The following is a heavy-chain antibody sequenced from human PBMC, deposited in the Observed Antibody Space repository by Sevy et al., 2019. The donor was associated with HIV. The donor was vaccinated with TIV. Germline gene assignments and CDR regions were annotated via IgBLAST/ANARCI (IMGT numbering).Heavy chain of an antibody. D-gene: IGHD6-13*01. V-gene: IGHV3-53*01. CDR1: GFTVSSNY. J-gene: IGHJ4*02. CDR2: IYSGGST. CDR3: ARALGGIAAAGTFEY. Sequence: GESLKISCAASGFTVSSNYMSWVRQAPGKGLEWVSVIYSGGSTYYADSVKGRFTISRDNSKNTLYLQMNSLRAEDTAVYYCARALGGIAAAGTFEYWGQGTLVTVSS.